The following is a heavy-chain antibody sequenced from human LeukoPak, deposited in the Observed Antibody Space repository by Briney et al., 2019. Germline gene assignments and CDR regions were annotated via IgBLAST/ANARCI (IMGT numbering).Heavy chain of an antibody. V-gene: IGHV4-39*01. CDR1: GGSISSSSYY. Sequence: PSETLSLTCTVSGGSISSSSYYWGWIRQPPGRGLEWIGSIYYSGSTYYNPSLKSRVTISVDTSKNQFSLKLSSVTAADTAVYYCARHIRGYSGYAACYYYMDVWGKGTTVTVSS. J-gene: IGHJ6*03. CDR3: ARHIRGYSGYAACYYYMDV. D-gene: IGHD5-12*01. CDR2: IYYSGST.